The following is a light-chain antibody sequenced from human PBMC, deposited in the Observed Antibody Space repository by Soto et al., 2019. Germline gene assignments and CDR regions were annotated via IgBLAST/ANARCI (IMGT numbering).Light chain of an antibody. V-gene: IGKV3-20*01. Sequence: EIELTQSPGTPSLSPGESATLSCKASQSVSSTYLAWFQQKPGQPPTLLIYGASSRATGIPDRFSGSGSGTDFSLTISRLEPEDFAVYYCQQHGSSPWTFGQGTKVDIK. J-gene: IGKJ1*01. CDR2: GAS. CDR1: QSVSSTY. CDR3: QQHGSSPWT.